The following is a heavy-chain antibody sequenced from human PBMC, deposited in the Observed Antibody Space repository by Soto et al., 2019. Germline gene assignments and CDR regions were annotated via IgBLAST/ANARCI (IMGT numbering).Heavy chain of an antibody. D-gene: IGHD4-17*01. J-gene: IGHJ5*02. Sequence: LSLTCTVSGGSISSYYWSWIRQPPGKGLEWIGYIYYSGSTNYNPSLKSRVTISVDTSKNQFSLKLSSVTAADTAVYYCARVWGYGDYDLGWFDPWGQGTLVTVSS. CDR1: GGSISSYY. V-gene: IGHV4-59*01. CDR2: IYYSGST. CDR3: ARVWGYGDYDLGWFDP.